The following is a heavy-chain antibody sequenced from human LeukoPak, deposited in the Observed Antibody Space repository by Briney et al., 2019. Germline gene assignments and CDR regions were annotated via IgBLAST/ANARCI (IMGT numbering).Heavy chain of an antibody. Sequence: VKVSCKASGDTFSSYTINWVRQAPGQGLEWMGGIIPVFGSAVYAQKFQGRATITADESTTTAYMELSSLRSDDTAVYYCARDLNPVTTAALHIWGQGTMLIVSS. V-gene: IGHV1-69*13. D-gene: IGHD4-17*01. CDR3: ARDLNPVTTAALHI. CDR2: IIPVFGSA. CDR1: GDTFSSYT. J-gene: IGHJ3*02.